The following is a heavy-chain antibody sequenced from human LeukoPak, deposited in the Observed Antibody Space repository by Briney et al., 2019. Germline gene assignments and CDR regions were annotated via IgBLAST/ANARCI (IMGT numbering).Heavy chain of an antibody. CDR2: IYYNGST. J-gene: IGHJ4*02. CDR1: GGSISSGGYY. V-gene: IGHV4-31*03. CDR3: ASAIGAGGDFGLDY. D-gene: IGHD3/OR15-3a*01. Sequence: SETLSLTCTVSGGSISSGGYYWSWIRQHPGKGLEWIGYIYYNGSTYYNPSLKSRVTISVDTSKNQFSLKLSSVTAADTAVYYCASAIGAGGDFGLDYWGQGTLVTVSS.